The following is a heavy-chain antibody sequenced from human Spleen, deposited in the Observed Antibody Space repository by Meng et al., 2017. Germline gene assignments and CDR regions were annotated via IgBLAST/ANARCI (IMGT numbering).Heavy chain of an antibody. J-gene: IGHJ5*02. CDR2: INTSSGGT. D-gene: IGHD6-19*01. CDR1: GYTFTDYY. CDR3: ARVYLGGIAVASTRYNWFDP. Sequence: ASVKVSCKASGYTFTDYYIHWVRQAPGQGLEWMGWINTSSGGTDYAQKFHGRVTMTRDTSISTAYMELSRLRSDDTAMYYCARVYLGGIAVASTRYNWFDPWGQGTLVTVSS. V-gene: IGHV1-2*02.